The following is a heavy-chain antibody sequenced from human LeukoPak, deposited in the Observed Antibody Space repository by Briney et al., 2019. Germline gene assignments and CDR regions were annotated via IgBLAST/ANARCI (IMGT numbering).Heavy chain of an antibody. CDR3: AREQKRSWGVSDY. V-gene: IGHV3-48*03. D-gene: IGHD3-10*01. Sequence: HPGGSLRLSCAASGFTFSSYEMNWVRQAPGKGLEWISYISQSSSPVYYADSVKGRFTVSRDNARNSLYLQMNSLRAEDTALYFCAREQKRSWGVSDYLGQGTLVTVSS. CDR2: ISQSSSPV. J-gene: IGHJ4*02. CDR1: GFTFSSYE.